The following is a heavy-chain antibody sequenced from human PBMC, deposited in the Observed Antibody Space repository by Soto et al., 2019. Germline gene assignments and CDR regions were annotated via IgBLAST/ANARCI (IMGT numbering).Heavy chain of an antibody. Sequence: SETLSLTCTVSGGSISSYYWSWIRQPPGKGLEWIGYIYYSGSTNYNPSLKSRVTISVDKSKNQFSLKLSSVTAADTAVYYCARKERYSSSWALYWFDPWGQGTLVTVSS. CDR3: ARKERYSSSWALYWFDP. CDR1: GGSISSYY. CDR2: IYYSGST. J-gene: IGHJ5*02. V-gene: IGHV4-59*12. D-gene: IGHD6-13*01.